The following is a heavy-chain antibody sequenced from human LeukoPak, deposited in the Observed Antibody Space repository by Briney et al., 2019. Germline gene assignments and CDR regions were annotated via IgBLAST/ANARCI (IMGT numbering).Heavy chain of an antibody. D-gene: IGHD3-10*01. CDR3: ARGGRKAIYFGWGGVKQNWFDP. J-gene: IGHJ5*02. V-gene: IGHV4-4*07. Sequence: PSETLSLTCTVSGGSISSYYWSWIRQPAGKGLEWIGRIYTSGSTNYNPSLKSRVTISVDTSKNQFSLKLSSVTAADTAVYYCARGGRKAIYFGWGGVKQNWFDPWGKGPRVTVSS. CDR2: IYTSGST. CDR1: GGSISSYY.